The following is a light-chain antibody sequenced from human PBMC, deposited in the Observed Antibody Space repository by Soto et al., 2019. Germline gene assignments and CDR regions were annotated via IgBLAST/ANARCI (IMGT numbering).Light chain of an antibody. V-gene: IGKV2-24*01. CDR2: TIS. J-gene: IGKJ2*01. Sequence: DIVLTQTRLSSPVTLGQPASISCRSSQSLVHIDGNTYFNLLQQRPGQPPRILIYTISNRFTGVTDRFSGSGAETDFTLKISRVEDEDVGVYYCMQATPPYTFGQGTRLEIK. CDR3: MQATPPYT. CDR1: QSLVHIDGNTY.